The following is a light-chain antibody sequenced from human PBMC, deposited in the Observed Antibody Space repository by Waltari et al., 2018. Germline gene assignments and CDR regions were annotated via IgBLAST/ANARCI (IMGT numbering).Light chain of an antibody. J-gene: IGLJ1*01. Sequence: SALTQPASVSGSPGQAISISCTGSSSDIGDYKYVSWFQQHPGKVPKLIIYDVSSRHSGISSRFSGSKSGNTASLTISGLQTEDEADYYCSSDSSTKARVFGSGTKVTVL. CDR2: DVS. CDR3: SSDSSTKARV. CDR1: SSDIGDYKY. V-gene: IGLV2-14*03.